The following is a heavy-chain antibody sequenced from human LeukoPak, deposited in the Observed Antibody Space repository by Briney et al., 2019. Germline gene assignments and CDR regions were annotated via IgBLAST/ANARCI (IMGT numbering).Heavy chain of an antibody. D-gene: IGHD2-21*02. Sequence: GESLKISCKGSGYSFTNYWIGWVRQMPGKGLEWMGIIYPGDSDTRYSPSFQGQVTISADKSINTASLQWSSLKASVTAMYYCARLHLTASLAAVYFDYWGQGTLVTVSS. CDR3: ARLHLTASLAAVYFDY. V-gene: IGHV5-51*01. CDR1: GYSFTNYW. J-gene: IGHJ4*02. CDR2: IYPGDSDT.